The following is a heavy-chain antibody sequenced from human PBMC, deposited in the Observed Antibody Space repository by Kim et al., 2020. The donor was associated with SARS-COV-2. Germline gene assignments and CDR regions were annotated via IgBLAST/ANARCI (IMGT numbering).Heavy chain of an antibody. CDR2: INHSGST. D-gene: IGHD6-19*01. CDR1: GGSFSGYY. J-gene: IGHJ4*02. CDR3: ARGREQWLVLPYFNY. V-gene: IGHV4-34*01. Sequence: SETLSLTCAVYGGSFSGYYWSWIRQPPGKGLEWIGEINHSGSTNYNPSLKSRVTISVDTSKNQFSLKLSSVTAADTAVYYCARGREQWLVLPYFNYWGQGTLVTVSS.